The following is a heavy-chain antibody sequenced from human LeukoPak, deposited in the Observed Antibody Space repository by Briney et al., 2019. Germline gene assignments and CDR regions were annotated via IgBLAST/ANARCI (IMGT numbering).Heavy chain of an antibody. Sequence: SETLXLTCAVYGGSFSGYYWSWIRQPPGKELEWIGXINHSGSTNYNPSLKSRVTISVDTSKNQFSLKLSSVTAADTAVYYCARAQWLENYYYYGMDVWGQGTTVTVSS. CDR1: GGSFSGYY. D-gene: IGHD6-19*01. CDR2: INHSGST. V-gene: IGHV4-34*01. CDR3: ARAQWLENYYYYGMDV. J-gene: IGHJ6*02.